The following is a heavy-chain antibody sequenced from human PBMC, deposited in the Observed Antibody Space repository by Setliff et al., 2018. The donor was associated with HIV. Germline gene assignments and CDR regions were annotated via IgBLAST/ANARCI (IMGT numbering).Heavy chain of an antibody. J-gene: IGHJ4*02. Sequence: GECLRLSCAASGFTFSSYAMSWVRQAPGKGLEWVSAISGSGGSTYYADSVKGRFTISRDNSKNTLYLQMNSLRAEDTAVYYCAKDRTVVVITIFDYWGQGTLVTVSS. D-gene: IGHD3-22*01. V-gene: IGHV3-23*01. CDR3: AKDRTVVVITIFDY. CDR1: GFTFSSYA. CDR2: ISGSGGST.